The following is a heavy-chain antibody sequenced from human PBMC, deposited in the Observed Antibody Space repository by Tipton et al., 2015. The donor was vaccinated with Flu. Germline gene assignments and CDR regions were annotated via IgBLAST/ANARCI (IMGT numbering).Heavy chain of an antibody. V-gene: IGHV3-21*01. D-gene: IGHD4-23*01. Sequence: SLRLSCAASGFTFSSYSMNWVRQAPGKGLEWVSSISSSSSYIYYADSVKGRFTISRDNAKNSLYLQMNSLRAEDTAVYYCAKEKILGWKPDAFDIWGQGTMVTVSS. CDR3: AKEKILGWKPDAFDI. J-gene: IGHJ3*02. CDR2: ISSSSSYI. CDR1: GFTFSSYS.